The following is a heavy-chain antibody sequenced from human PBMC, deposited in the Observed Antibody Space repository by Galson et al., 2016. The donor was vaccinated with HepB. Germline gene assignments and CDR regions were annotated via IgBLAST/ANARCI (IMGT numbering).Heavy chain of an antibody. CDR2: TYYRSKWYN. V-gene: IGHV6-1*01. J-gene: IGHJ3*01. CDR3: ASAQTGTAQIRAFDF. Sequence: CVISGDSVSSNSAAWNWIRQSPSRGLEWLGRTYYRSKWYNDYAVSLKGRITIDPDTSKNQFSLQLNSVTPEDTAIYYCASAQTGTAQIRAFDFWGQGTMVTVSS. D-gene: IGHD1-7*01. CDR1: GDSVSSNSAA.